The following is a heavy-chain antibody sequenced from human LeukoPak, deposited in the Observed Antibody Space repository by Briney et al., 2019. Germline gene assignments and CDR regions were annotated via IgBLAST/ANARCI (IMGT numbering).Heavy chain of an antibody. V-gene: IGHV3-30*02. Sequence: GGSLRVSCAGSGFSFSSYGMHWVRQAPGKGLEWMAFIRSDGSNKYYADSVKGRFTISRDNSKNTLYLQMNSLRAEDTAVYYCAKRGGMYPAYYFDYWGQGTLVTVSS. CDR2: IRSDGSNK. J-gene: IGHJ4*02. D-gene: IGHD3-16*01. CDR1: GFSFSSYG. CDR3: AKRGGMYPAYYFDY.